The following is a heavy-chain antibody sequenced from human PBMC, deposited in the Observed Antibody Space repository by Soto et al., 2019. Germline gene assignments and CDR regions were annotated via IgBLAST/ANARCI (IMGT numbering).Heavy chain of an antibody. CDR2: INHSGST. CDR3: ARPIAAAGTGLDY. CDR1: GGSFSGYY. Sequence: SETLSLTCAVYGGSFSGYYWSWIRQPPGKGLEWIGEINHSGSTNYNPSLKSRVTISVDTSKNQFSLKLSSVTAADTAVYYCARPIAAAGTGLDYWGQGTLVT. J-gene: IGHJ4*02. D-gene: IGHD6-13*01. V-gene: IGHV4-34*01.